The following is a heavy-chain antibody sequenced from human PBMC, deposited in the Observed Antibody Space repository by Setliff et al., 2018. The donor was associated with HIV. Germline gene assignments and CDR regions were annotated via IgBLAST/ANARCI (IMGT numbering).Heavy chain of an antibody. CDR1: DYSISTTYF. J-gene: IGHJ5*02. Sequence: SETLSLTCSVSDYSISTTYFWGWIRQPPGEGLEWIVSFYHSGDTSYNPSLRSRVTISVDTSKNQFSLKVTSVTAADTAVYYCARDLLWFGEFGIVRWFDPWGPGALVTVSS. V-gene: IGHV4-38-2*02. D-gene: IGHD3-10*01. CDR3: ARDLLWFGEFGIVRWFDP. CDR2: FYHSGDT.